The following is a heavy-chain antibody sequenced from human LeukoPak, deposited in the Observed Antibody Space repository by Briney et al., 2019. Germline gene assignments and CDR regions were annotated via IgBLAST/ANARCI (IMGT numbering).Heavy chain of an antibody. V-gene: IGHV4-4*07. CDR1: GGSISSYY. Sequence: PSETLSLTCTVSGGSISSYYWSWIRQPAGKGLEWIGRIYTSGSTNYNPSLKSRVTMSVDTSKNQFSLKLSSVTAADTAVYYCADHIAAAGHHYFDYWGQGTLVTVSS. CDR2: IYTSGST. J-gene: IGHJ4*02. D-gene: IGHD6-13*01. CDR3: ADHIAAAGHHYFDY.